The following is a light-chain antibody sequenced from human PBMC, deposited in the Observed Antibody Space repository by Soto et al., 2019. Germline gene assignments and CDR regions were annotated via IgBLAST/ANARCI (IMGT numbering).Light chain of an antibody. J-gene: IGLJ3*02. CDR2: DNN. V-gene: IGLV1-51*01. Sequence: QSVLTQPPSVSAAPGQKVTISCSGSSSNIGNNYVSWYQQLPGTAPKLLIYDNNKRPSGIPDRFSGSKSGTSVTLCITGLQTGDEADYYCGTWDSSLSAGVFGGGTKRTVL. CDR1: SSNIGNNY. CDR3: GTWDSSLSAGV.